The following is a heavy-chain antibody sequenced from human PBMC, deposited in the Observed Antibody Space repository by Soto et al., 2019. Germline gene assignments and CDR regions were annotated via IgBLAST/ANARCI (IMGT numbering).Heavy chain of an antibody. CDR2: ISIGSDTI. Sequence: PGGSLRLSCAASGFSFSTYEMNWVRQAPGKGLEWVAYISIGSDTIHYADSVRGRFTVSXXXAXXSXXLXXNXXRVXDTALYYCARDRARGGYWGQGTLVTVSS. J-gene: IGHJ4*02. D-gene: IGHD5-12*01. V-gene: IGHV3-48*03. CDR3: ARDRARGGY. CDR1: GFSFSTYE.